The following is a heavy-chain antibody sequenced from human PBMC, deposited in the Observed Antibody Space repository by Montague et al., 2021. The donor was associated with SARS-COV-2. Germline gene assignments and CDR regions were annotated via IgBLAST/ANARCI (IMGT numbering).Heavy chain of an antibody. J-gene: IGHJ3*02. Sequence: SETLSLTCTVSGGSISSYYWSWIRQPPGKGLEWIGYIYYSGSTNXNPSLKSRVTISVDTSKNQFSLKLSSVTAADTAVYYCARGSGWMGNAFDIWGQVTMVTVPS. V-gene: IGHV4-59*01. D-gene: IGHD6-19*01. CDR1: GGSISSYY. CDR3: ARGSGWMGNAFDI. CDR2: IYYSGST.